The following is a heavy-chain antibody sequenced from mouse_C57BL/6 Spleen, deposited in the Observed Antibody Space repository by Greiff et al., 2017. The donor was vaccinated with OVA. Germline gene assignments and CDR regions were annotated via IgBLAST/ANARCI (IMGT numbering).Heavy chain of an antibody. D-gene: IGHD3-2*02. CDR2: IDPSDSYT. CDR1: GYTFTSYW. CDR3: ARSAAQATGFAY. J-gene: IGHJ3*01. Sequence: VKLQQPGAELVMPGASVKLSCKASGYTFTSYWMHWVKQRPGQGLEWIGEIDPSDSYTNYNQKFKGKSTLTVDKSSSTAYMQLSSLTSEDSAVYYCARSAAQATGFAYWGQGTLVTVSA. V-gene: IGHV1-69*01.